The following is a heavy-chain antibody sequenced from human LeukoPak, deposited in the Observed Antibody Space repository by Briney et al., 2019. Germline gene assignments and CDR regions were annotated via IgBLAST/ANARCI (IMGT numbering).Heavy chain of an antibody. Sequence: SETLSLTCTVSGGSISTNCWSWIRQPPGKGLEWIGYMYYSGNTNYNPSLKSRVTISVDTSKNQISLKLSSVTAADTAVYFCARRQFLDYWGQGTLVTVSS. V-gene: IGHV4-59*08. CDR1: GGSISTNC. J-gene: IGHJ4*02. CDR2: MYYSGNT. CDR3: ARRQFLDY.